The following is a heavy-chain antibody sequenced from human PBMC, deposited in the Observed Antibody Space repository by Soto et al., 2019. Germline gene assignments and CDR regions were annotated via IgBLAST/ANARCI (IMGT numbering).Heavy chain of an antibody. CDR1: GGSISSNW. CDR2: SFHVGST. D-gene: IGHD6-19*01. V-gene: IGHV4-4*02. J-gene: IGHJ6*02. Sequence: QVQLQESGPGLVKPSGTLSLTCVVSGGSISSNWWSWVRQPPGKGLEWIGESFHVGSTNYNPSLKSRVTISVDKSKNQFSLNLNSVTAADTAVYYCARVADGMDVWGRGTTVTVSS. CDR3: ARVADGMDV.